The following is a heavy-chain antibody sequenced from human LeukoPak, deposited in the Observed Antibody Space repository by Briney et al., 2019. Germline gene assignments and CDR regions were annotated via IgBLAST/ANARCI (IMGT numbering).Heavy chain of an antibody. Sequence: SETLSLTCTVSGGSISSYYWSWIRQPPGKGLEWIGYIYYSGSTNYNPSLKSRVTISVDTSKNQFSLKLSSVTAADTAVYYCARDLSGELYFDYWGQGTLVTVSS. CDR2: IYYSGST. D-gene: IGHD3-10*01. V-gene: IGHV4-59*01. J-gene: IGHJ4*02. CDR3: ARDLSGELYFDY. CDR1: GGSISSYY.